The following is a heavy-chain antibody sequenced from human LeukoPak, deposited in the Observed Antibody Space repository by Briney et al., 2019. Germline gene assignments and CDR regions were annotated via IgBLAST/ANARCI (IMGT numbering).Heavy chain of an antibody. J-gene: IGHJ4*02. Sequence: GGSLRLSCLASGFTFSSYAMDWVRQAPGQGLQWVSAVGTSADTYYADSVRGRFTISRDNSENTLYLQMDSLRAEDTAIYYCTRKTPGRTPFDYWGQGILVTVSS. CDR1: GFTFSSYA. D-gene: IGHD2-15*01. CDR2: VGTSADT. CDR3: TRKTPGRTPFDY. V-gene: IGHV3-23*01.